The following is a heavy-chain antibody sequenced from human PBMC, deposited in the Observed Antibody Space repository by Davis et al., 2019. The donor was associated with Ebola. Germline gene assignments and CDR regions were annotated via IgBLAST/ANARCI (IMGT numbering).Heavy chain of an antibody. CDR2: IYYSGST. V-gene: IGHV4-30-4*01. Sequence: SETLSLTCTVSGGSISSCDYYWSWIRQPPGKGLEWIGYIYYSGSTYYNPSLKSRVTISVDTSKNKFSLKLSSVTAADTAVYYCASQKDSGYDFLYYYYGMDVWGQGTTVTVSS. D-gene: IGHD5-12*01. J-gene: IGHJ6*02. CDR3: ASQKDSGYDFLYYYYGMDV. CDR1: GGSISSCDYY.